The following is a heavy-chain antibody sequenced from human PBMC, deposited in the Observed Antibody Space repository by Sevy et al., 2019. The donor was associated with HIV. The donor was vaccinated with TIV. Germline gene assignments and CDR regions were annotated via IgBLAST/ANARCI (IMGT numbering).Heavy chain of an antibody. CDR3: AKVYYDFCRPNYYYGMDV. D-gene: IGHD3-3*01. CDR1: GFTFSSYA. V-gene: IGHV3-23*01. Sequence: GGSLRLSCAASGFTFSSYAMSWVRQAPGKGLEWVSAISGSGGSTFYADSVKGRFTISRDNSKNTLYLQMNSLRAEDTAEYYCAKVYYDFCRPNYYYGMDVWGQGTTVTVSS. J-gene: IGHJ6*02. CDR2: ISGSGGST.